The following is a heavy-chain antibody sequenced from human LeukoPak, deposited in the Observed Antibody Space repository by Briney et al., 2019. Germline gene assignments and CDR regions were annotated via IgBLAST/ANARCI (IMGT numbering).Heavy chain of an antibody. CDR3: ARGRHSSGWYVDY. Sequence: ASVKLSCKASVYTFTSYDINWRRQATGQGLECMGWMDSNSDNTGYAQKSQSRVTMTRNTSIGTAYMELSSLRSEDTAVYYCARGRHSSGWYVDYWGQGTLVTVSS. J-gene: IGHJ4*02. D-gene: IGHD6-19*01. CDR1: VYTFTSYD. V-gene: IGHV1-8*01. CDR2: MDSNSDNT.